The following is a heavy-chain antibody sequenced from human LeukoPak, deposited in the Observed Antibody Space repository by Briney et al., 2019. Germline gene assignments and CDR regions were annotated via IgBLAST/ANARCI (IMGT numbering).Heavy chain of an antibody. D-gene: IGHD5-18*01. CDR3: ARSRSRYTYENDY. CDR1: GGSISSGNYY. V-gene: IGHV4-61*02. J-gene: IGHJ4*02. Sequence: SETLSLTCTVSGGSISSGNYYWSWIRQPAGKGLEWIGRIYTSGSTNYNPSLKSRVTISVDTSKNQFSLKLSSVTAADTAVYYCARSRSRYTYENDYWGQGTLVTVSS. CDR2: IYTSGST.